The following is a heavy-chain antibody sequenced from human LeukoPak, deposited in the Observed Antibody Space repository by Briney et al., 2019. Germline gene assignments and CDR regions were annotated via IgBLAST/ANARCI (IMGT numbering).Heavy chain of an antibody. CDR1: GFTFSQHS. J-gene: IGHJ4*01. CDR3: AREPTTEGQFDS. D-gene: IGHD1-1*01. V-gene: IGHV3-30*04. Sequence: PGGSLRLSCVASGFTFSQHSMNWIRQAPGKGLEWVAVISANGGLTFYADSVRGRFTISRDNSKNTQYLQMNNMRSGDTAIYFCAREPTTEGQFDSWGRGTLVTVTS. CDR2: ISANGGLT.